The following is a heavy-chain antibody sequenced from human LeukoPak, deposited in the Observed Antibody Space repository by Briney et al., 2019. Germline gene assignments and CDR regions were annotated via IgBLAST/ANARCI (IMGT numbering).Heavy chain of an antibody. CDR3: ARLWYSYYYYYMDV. CDR2: IKQDGSEK. Sequence: GGSLRLSCAASGFTFSSYWMSWVRQAPGKGLEWVANIKQDGSEKYYVDSVKGRFTISRDNAKNSLYLQMNSLRAEDTAVYYCARLWYSYYYYYMDVWGKGTTVTVSS. CDR1: GFTFSSYW. V-gene: IGHV3-7*01. D-gene: IGHD2-21*01. J-gene: IGHJ6*03.